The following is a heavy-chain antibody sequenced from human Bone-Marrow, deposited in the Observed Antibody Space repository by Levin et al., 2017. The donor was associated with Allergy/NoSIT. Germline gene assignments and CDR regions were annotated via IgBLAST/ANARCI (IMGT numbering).Heavy chain of an antibody. V-gene: IGHV2-5*02. CDR1: GFSLSSSGVS. D-gene: IGHD4-17*01. Sequence: SGPTLVKPTQTLTLTCTFSGFSLSSSGVSVGWIRQPPGKALEWLALIYWDDDKRYSTSLKSRLTITKDTSKNQVVLTLTNMDPVDTATYYCAHQYGAFDIWGQGTMVTVSS. J-gene: IGHJ3*02. CDR2: IYWDDDK. CDR3: AHQYGAFDI.